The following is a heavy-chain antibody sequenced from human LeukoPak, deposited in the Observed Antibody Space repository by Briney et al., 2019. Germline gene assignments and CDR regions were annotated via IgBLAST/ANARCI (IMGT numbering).Heavy chain of an antibody. CDR2: FYYTGKT. D-gene: IGHD3-10*01. V-gene: IGHV4-61*03. CDR1: GDSVSNGNYY. Sequence: PSETLSLTCTVSGDSVSNGNYYWSWLRQPPGKALEWIGYFYYTGKTYYNPSLEGRVTILVDTSRNHFSVKLSSVTAADTAVYYCARSQNYYGSGDYWSQGTLVTVSS. J-gene: IGHJ4*02. CDR3: ARSQNYYGSGDY.